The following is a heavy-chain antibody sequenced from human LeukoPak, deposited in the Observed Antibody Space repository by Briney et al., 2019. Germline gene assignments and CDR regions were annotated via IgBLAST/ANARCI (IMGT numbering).Heavy chain of an antibody. Sequence: GGSLRLSCAASGFTFSNAWMSWVRQAPGKGLEWVGRIKSKTDGGTTDYAAPVKGRFTVSRDDSKNTLYLQMNSLKTEDTAVYYCTTVGKIVATINDYYYMDVWGKGTTVTVSS. V-gene: IGHV3-15*01. CDR2: IKSKTDGGTT. J-gene: IGHJ6*03. CDR1: GFTFSNAW. CDR3: TTVGKIVATINDYYYMDV. D-gene: IGHD5-12*01.